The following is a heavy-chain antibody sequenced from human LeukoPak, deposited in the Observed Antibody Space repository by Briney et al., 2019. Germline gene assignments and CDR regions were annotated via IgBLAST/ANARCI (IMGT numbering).Heavy chain of an antibody. CDR3: ARKAAAGTDY. Sequence: GGSLRLSCAASGYTFSSYSMNWVRQAPGKGLEWVSSISSSSIYIYYADSVKGRFTISRDNAKNSLYLQMNSLRAEDTAVYYCARKAAAGTDYWGQGTLVTVSS. J-gene: IGHJ4*02. CDR2: ISSSSIYI. D-gene: IGHD6-13*01. V-gene: IGHV3-21*01. CDR1: GYTFSSYS.